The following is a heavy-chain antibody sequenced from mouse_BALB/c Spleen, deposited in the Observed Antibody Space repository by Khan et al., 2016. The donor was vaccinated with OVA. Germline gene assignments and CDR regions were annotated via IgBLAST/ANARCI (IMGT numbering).Heavy chain of an antibody. CDR3: AGTARITY. CDR1: GYSITSDYG. D-gene: IGHD3-3*01. J-gene: IGHJ3*01. V-gene: IGHV3-2*02. CDR2: ISYSGST. Sequence: EVQLQESGPGLVKPSQSLSLTCTVTGYSITSDYGWNWIRQFPGNKLEWMGYISYSGSTNYNPSLKSRISITRDTSKHQFFLQLNSVTTEDTATYYCAGTARITYWCKGTLLTVSA.